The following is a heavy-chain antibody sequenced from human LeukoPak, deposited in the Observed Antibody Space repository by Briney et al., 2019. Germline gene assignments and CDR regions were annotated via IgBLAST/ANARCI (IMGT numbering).Heavy chain of an antibody. V-gene: IGHV4-39*07. CDR3: ARDGGTMVRGWYYFDY. J-gene: IGHJ4*02. CDR2: FYYSGST. Sequence: SETLSLTCTVSGGSISSSSYYWGWIRQPPGKGLEWIGSFYYSGSTYYNPSLKSRVTISVDTSKNQFSLKLSSVTAADTAVYYCARDGGTMVRGWYYFDYWGQGTLVTVSS. CDR1: GGSISSSSYY. D-gene: IGHD3-10*01.